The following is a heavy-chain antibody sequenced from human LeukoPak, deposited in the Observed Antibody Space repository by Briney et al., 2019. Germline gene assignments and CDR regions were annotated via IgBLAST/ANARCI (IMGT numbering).Heavy chain of an antibody. CDR3: AKDVRLSSGYRFAP. Sequence: GGALRLSCAASVVTFSIYGMHWVRETPGKGRGWVAFIRCEGSNKYYADSVKGLFTISRDTSQKTMYLQMNSLRAEDTAVYSCAKDVRLSSGYRFAPCGQGTLVTVSS. J-gene: IGHJ5*02. CDR2: IRCEGSNK. CDR1: VVTFSIYG. V-gene: IGHV3-30*02. D-gene: IGHD3-22*01.